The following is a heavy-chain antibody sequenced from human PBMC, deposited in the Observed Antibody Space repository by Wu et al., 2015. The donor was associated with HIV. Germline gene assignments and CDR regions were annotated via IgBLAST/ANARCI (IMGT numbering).Heavy chain of an antibody. V-gene: IGHV1-69*13. D-gene: IGHD5-18*01. CDR3: TGGGGRTSMDPFDF. CDR2: IVPLFDAP. J-gene: IGHJ4*02. Sequence: QVQLVQSGAEVKKPGSSVRVSCKASGGTFSTYGVSWVRQAPGQGLEWMGRIVPLFDAPNYAQRFHDRLTITADGSTTTAYMEMRNLRSEDTAVYFCTGGGGRTSMDPFDFWGQGTLVTVSS. CDR1: GGTFSTYG.